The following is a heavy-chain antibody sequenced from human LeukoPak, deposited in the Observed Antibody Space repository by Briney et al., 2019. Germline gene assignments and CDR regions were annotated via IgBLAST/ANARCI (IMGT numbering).Heavy chain of an antibody. CDR3: ARVRYYDSSGYYFDFDY. J-gene: IGHJ4*02. Sequence: SETLSLTCTVSGGSISSGSYYWGWIRQPPGKGLEWIGNIHHSGITYYNPSLKSRVTISVDTSKNQFSLKLSSVTAADTAVYYCARVRYYDSSGYYFDFDYWGQGTLVTVSS. V-gene: IGHV4-39*07. CDR1: GGSISSGSYY. CDR2: IHHSGIT. D-gene: IGHD3-22*01.